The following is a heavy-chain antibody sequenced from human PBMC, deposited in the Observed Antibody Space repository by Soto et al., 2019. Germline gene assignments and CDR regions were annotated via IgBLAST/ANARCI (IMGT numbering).Heavy chain of an antibody. CDR1: GFTFSDYY. V-gene: IGHV3-23*01. D-gene: IGHD3-9*01. CDR3: AKKAEKHFDWMFYADP. Sequence: GGSLRLSCAASGFTFSDYYMSWIRQAPGKGLEWVSAISGSGGSTYYADSVKGRFTISRDNSKNTLYLQMNSLRVEDTAIFYCAKKAEKHFDWMFYADPWGQGTLVTVSS. J-gene: IGHJ5*02. CDR2: ISGSGGST.